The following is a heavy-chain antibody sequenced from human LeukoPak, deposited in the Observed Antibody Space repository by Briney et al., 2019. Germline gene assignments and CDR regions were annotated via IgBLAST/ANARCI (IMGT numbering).Heavy chain of an antibody. J-gene: IGHJ4*02. CDR1: GFAVSSSY. Sequence: GGSLRLSCAASGFAVSSSYMSWVRQAPGKGLEWVSFFYTDDNAYYANSVRGRCTVSRDNSKNTLYLQMNSLRDEDTAVYYCARVSSPELYFDYWGQGTLVTVSS. D-gene: IGHD1-14*01. CDR2: FYTDDNA. V-gene: IGHV3-66*01. CDR3: ARVSSPELYFDY.